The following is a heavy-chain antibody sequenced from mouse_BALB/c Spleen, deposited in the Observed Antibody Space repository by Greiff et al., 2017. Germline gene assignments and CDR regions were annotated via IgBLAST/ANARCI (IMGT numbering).Heavy chain of an antibody. CDR2: IDPANGNT. CDR1: GFNIKDTY. D-gene: IGHD1-1*01. Sequence: VQLQQSGAELVKPGASVKLSCTASGFNIKDTYMHWVKQRPEQGLEWIGRIDPANGNTKYDPKFQGKATITAETSSNTAYLQLSSLTSEDTAVYYCARSTNYGSSSPFDYWGQGTTLTVSS. CDR3: ARSTNYGSSSPFDY. J-gene: IGHJ2*01. V-gene: IGHV14-3*02.